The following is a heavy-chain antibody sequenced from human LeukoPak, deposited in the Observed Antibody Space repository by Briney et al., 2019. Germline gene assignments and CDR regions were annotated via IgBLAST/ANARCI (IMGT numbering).Heavy chain of an antibody. Sequence: GGSLRLSCAASGFTFSSYSMNWVRQAPGKGLEWVSSISSSSSYIYYADSMKGRFTISRDNAKNSLYLQMNSPRAEDTAVYYCAKDLASPRSVGSSEKLDYWGQGTLVTASS. V-gene: IGHV3-21*01. CDR3: AKDLASPRSVGSSEKLDY. J-gene: IGHJ4*02. CDR1: GFTFSSYS. CDR2: ISSSSSYI. D-gene: IGHD1-26*01.